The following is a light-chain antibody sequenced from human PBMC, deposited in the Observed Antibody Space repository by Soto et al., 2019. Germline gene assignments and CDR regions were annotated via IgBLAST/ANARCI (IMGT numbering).Light chain of an antibody. CDR2: QAS. CDR3: QQYNSYPWT. Sequence: DIQMTQSPSTLSASVGDRVTITCRASQAISSWLAWYQQNPGRAPKLLIFQASSLESGVPSRFSGSGSGTEFTLTINSLHPDDFATYYCQQYNSYPWTFGQGTKVEIK. J-gene: IGKJ1*01. CDR1: QAISSW. V-gene: IGKV1-5*03.